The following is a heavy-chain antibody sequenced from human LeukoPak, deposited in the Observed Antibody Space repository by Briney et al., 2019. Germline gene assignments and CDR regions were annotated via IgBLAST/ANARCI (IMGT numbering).Heavy chain of an antibody. CDR2: INPSGGST. CDR1: GYTFTSYY. D-gene: IGHD3-10*01. CDR3: ARCMVRGGVNDC. J-gene: IGHJ4*02. V-gene: IGHV1-46*01. Sequence: GASVKASCKASGYTFTSYYMHWVRQAPGQGLEWMGIINPSGGSTSYAQKFQGRVTMTRDMSTSTVYMELSSLRSEDTAVYYCARCMVRGGVNDCWGQGTLVTVSS.